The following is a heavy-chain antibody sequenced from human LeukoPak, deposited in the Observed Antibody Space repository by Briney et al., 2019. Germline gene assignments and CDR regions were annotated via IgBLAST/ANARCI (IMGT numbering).Heavy chain of an antibody. V-gene: IGHV4-39*07. CDR2: IYHSGST. CDR3: ARSLTELAAFDI. CDR1: GGSISSSSYY. J-gene: IGHJ3*02. Sequence: SETLSLTCTVSGGSISSSSYYWGWIRQPPGKGLEWIGSIYHSGSTYYNPSLKSRVTISVDTSKNQFSLKLSSVTAADTAVYYCARSLTELAAFDIWGQGTMVTVSS. D-gene: IGHD1-1*01.